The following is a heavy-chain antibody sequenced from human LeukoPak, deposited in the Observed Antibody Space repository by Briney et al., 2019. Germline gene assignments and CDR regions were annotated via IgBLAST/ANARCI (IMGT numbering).Heavy chain of an antibody. CDR2: ISGTGGST. CDR1: GFTLSNYA. CDR3: AKGGVYDWNYGDY. Sequence: PGGSLRLSCAASGFTLSNYAMSWVRQAPGKGLEWVSAISGTGGSTYYANSVKGRFTISRDNSKNTLYLQMKSLRAEDTAVYYCAKGGVYDWNYGDYWGQGTLVTVSS. V-gene: IGHV3-23*01. J-gene: IGHJ4*02. D-gene: IGHD1-7*01.